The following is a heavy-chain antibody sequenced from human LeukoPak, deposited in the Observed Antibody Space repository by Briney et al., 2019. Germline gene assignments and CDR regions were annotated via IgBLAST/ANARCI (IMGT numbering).Heavy chain of an antibody. J-gene: IGHJ6*02. Sequence: SETLSLTCTVSGGSISSSSYYWGWIRQPPGTGLEWIGSIYYSGSTYYNPSLKSRVTISVDTSKSQFSLKLSSVTAADTAVYYCARLAARGSSSYYYYYYGMDVWGQGTTVTASS. CDR3: ARLAARGSSSYYYYYYGMDV. CDR1: GGSISSSSYY. CDR2: IYYSGST. V-gene: IGHV4-39*01. D-gene: IGHD6-6*01.